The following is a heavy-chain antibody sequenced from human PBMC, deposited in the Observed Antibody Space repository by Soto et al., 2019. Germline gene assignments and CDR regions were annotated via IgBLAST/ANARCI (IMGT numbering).Heavy chain of an antibody. Sequence: QVQLVQSGAEVKKPGASVKVSCKASGYSFTSYGISWVRQAPGQGLEWMGGISAYNGNKKYAQKIQGRVTMTTDTSTSTAAMNLRSLRSDDTAVYDCAREPNYFDYWGQGTWVTVSS. CDR2: ISAYNGNK. CDR3: AREPNYFDY. CDR1: GYSFTSYG. V-gene: IGHV1-18*01. J-gene: IGHJ4*02.